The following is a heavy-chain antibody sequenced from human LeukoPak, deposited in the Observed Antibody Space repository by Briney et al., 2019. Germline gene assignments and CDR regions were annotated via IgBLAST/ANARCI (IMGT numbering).Heavy chain of an antibody. CDR2: ISRSGSYI. V-gene: IGHV3-21*01. CDR1: GFNFSYYS. D-gene: IGHD4-17*01. J-gene: IGHJ4*02. CDR3: ARDLPLYGDHPLPFDY. Sequence: GGSLRLSCAASGFNFSYYSMSWVRQAPGMGLEWVSSISRSGSYIYYADSAKGRFTISRDNAKNSLYLQMNSLRADDTAVYYCARDLPLYGDHPLPFDYWGLGTLVTVSS.